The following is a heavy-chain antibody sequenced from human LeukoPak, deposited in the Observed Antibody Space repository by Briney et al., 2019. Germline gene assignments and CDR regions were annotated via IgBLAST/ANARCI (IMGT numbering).Heavy chain of an antibody. V-gene: IGHV4-61*02. Sequence: SETLSLTCTVSGGSISSGSYYWSWIRQPAGTGLEWIGRIYTSGSTNYNPSLKSRVTISVDTSKNQFSLKLSSVTAADTAVYYCARGDYYGSGGDYWGQGTLVTVSS. CDR3: ARGDYYGSGGDY. CDR2: IYTSGST. D-gene: IGHD3-10*01. CDR1: GGSISSGSYY. J-gene: IGHJ4*02.